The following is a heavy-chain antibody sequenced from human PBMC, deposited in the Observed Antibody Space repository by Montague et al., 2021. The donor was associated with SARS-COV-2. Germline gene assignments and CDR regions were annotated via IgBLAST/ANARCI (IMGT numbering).Heavy chain of an antibody. Sequence: SETLSLTCSVSGDSIRSSGYYWVWLRQPPGKGLEWIGTVYYSGSTNYNPSLKSRVTMPVDTSKNQFSLDLRSVTATDTAVYYCARLGFVELWLNFGWFDPWGQGALVTVSS. J-gene: IGHJ5*02. V-gene: IGHV4-39*01. CDR2: VYYSGST. D-gene: IGHD3-22*01. CDR1: GDSIRSSGYY. CDR3: ARLGFVELWLNFGWFDP.